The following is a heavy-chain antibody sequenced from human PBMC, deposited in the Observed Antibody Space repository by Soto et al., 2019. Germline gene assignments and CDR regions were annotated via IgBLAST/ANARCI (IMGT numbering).Heavy chain of an antibody. CDR2: INHSGST. D-gene: IGHD6-13*01. V-gene: IGHV4-34*01. CDR1: GGSFVGYY. J-gene: IGHJ5*02. Sequence: NPSETLSLTCAVYGGSFVGYYCSWIRHPPLKGLEWIGEINHSGSTNYNPSLKSRVTISVDTSKNQFSLKLSSVTAADTAVYYCARGYILYSSSWYGWFDPWGQGTLVTVSS. CDR3: ARGYILYSSSWYGWFDP.